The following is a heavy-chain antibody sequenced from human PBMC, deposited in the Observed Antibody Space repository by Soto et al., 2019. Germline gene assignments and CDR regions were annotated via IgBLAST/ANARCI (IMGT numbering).Heavy chain of an antibody. CDR2: INPNGGST. CDR1: GYTFNTYY. CDR3: AREGIVGAVAAFDY. Sequence: QVQLVQSGAELEKPGASVKVSCKASGYTFNTYYIHWVRQAPGRGLEWMGLINPNGGSTIYEKKLQGRVTLTRDTSTSTVHMELSSLTSDDTAVYYCAREGIVGAVAAFDYWGQGTLVTASA. J-gene: IGHJ4*02. D-gene: IGHD1-26*01. V-gene: IGHV1-46*02.